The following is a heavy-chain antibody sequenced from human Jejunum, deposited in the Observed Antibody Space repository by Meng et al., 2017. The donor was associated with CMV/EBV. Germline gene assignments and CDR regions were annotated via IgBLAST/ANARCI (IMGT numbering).Heavy chain of an antibody. CDR1: GSPFTDYA. Sequence: FGSPFTDYAITWFRQAPGKGLCWFSVFSLSGGSTYFADSVKGRFTISRDNSKNMVYLQMNSLRVEDTAVYYCAKDRGGSDDAYDVWGQGATVTVSS. D-gene: IGHD3-16*01. V-gene: IGHV3-23*03. CDR3: AKDRGGSDDAYDV. J-gene: IGHJ3*01. CDR2: FSLSGGST.